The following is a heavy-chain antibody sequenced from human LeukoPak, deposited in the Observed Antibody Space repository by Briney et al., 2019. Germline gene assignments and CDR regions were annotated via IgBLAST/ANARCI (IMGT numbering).Heavy chain of an antibody. CDR1: GGSISSYY. V-gene: IGHV4-59*08. D-gene: IGHD4-17*01. CDR3: AGSTVTDDAFDI. CDR2: IHYSGST. Sequence: SETLSLTCTVSGGSISSYYWSWIRQPPGKGLEWIGYIHYSGSTNYHPSLKSRVTISVDTSKNQSSLKLSSVTAADTAVYYCAGSTVTDDAFDIWGQGTMVTVSS. J-gene: IGHJ3*02.